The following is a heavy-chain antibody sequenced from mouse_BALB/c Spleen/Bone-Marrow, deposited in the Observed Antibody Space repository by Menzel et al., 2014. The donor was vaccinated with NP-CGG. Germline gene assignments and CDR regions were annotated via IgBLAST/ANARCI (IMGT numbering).Heavy chain of an antibody. V-gene: IGHV1-7*01. CDR2: INPSTGYT. J-gene: IGHJ2*01. CDR1: GYTFTSYW. Sequence: VKLVESGAELAKPGASVKMSCKASGYTFTSYWMHWVKQRPGQGLEWIGYINPSTGYTEYNQKFKDKATLTADKSSSTAYMQLSSRTAEGSAVYYCARSRTGTYLGYWGQGTTLTGSS. CDR3: ARSRTGTYLGY. D-gene: IGHD4-1*01.